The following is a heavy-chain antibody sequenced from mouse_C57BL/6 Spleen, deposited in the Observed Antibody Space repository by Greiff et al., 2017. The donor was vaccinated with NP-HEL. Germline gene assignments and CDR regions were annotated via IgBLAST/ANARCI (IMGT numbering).Heavy chain of an antibody. CDR1: GYTFTDYY. V-gene: IGHV1-76*01. Sequence: VQLQQSGAELVRPGASVKLSFKASGYTFTDYYINWVKQRPGQGLEWIARIYPGSGNTYYNEKFKGKATLTAEKSSSTAYMQLSSLTSEDSAVYFCARGGYYGAYWGQGTLVTVSA. CDR3: ARGGYYGAY. J-gene: IGHJ3*01. D-gene: IGHD1-1*01. CDR2: IYPGSGNT.